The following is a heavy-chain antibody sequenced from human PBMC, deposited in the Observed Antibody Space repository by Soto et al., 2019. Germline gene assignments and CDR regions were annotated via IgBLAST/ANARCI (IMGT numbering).Heavy chain of an antibody. J-gene: IGHJ4*02. CDR2: INHSGST. CDR1: GGSFSGYY. CDR3: ARQNVLRFLEWLPHIDY. D-gene: IGHD3-3*01. Sequence: SETLSLTCAVYGGSFSGYYWSWIRQPPGKGLEWIGEINHSGSTNYNPSLKSRVTISVDTSKNQFSLKLSSVTAADTAVYYCARQNVLRFLEWLPHIDYRGQGTLVTVSS. V-gene: IGHV4-34*01.